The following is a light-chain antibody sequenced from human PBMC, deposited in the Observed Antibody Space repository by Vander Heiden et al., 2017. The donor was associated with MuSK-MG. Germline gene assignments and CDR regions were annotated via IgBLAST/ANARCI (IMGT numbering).Light chain of an antibody. CDR3: LQDNNGPET. CDR1: QSVSSN. CDR2: GAF. Sequence: EVVMTQSPATLSVSPGERATLSCRASQSVSSNLAWYQQKPGRAPRLLIYGAFIRATGIPARFSGSGSGTEFILTINSLQSEDFALYFCLQDNNGPETFGQGTKVEIK. J-gene: IGKJ1*01. V-gene: IGKV3-15*01.